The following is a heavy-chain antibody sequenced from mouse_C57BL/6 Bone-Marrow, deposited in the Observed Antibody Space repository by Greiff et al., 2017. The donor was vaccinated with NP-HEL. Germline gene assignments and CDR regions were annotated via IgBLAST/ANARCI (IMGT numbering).Heavy chain of an antibody. D-gene: IGHD2-1*01. CDR1: GYTFTDYN. J-gene: IGHJ2*01. Sequence: VQLQQSGPELVKPGASVKIPCKASGYTFTDYNMDWVKQSHGKSLEWIGDINPNNGGTIYNQKFKSKATLTVDTSSSTAYMQLSSLTSEDSAVYYCARFYYGNLDYWGQGTTLTVSS. V-gene: IGHV1-18*01. CDR3: ARFYYGNLDY. CDR2: INPNNGGT.